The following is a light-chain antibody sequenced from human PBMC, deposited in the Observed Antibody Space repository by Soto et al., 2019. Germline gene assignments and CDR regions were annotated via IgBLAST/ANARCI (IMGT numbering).Light chain of an antibody. V-gene: IGKV1-5*01. J-gene: IGKJ1*01. CDR1: QSISSW. CDR2: DAS. CDR3: QKYNSYSRRT. Sequence: DIQMTQSPSTLSASVGDRVTITCRASQSISSWLAWYQQKPGKAPKLLIYDASSLESGVPSRFSGSGSGTEFTLTISSLQPDDFATYYCQKYNSYSRRTFGQGTKV.